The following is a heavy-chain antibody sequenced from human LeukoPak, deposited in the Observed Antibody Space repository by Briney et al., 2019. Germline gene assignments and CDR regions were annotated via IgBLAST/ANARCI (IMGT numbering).Heavy chain of an antibody. J-gene: IGHJ1*01. CDR3: ASDSADYYDSSGPYIRNFQH. D-gene: IGHD3-22*01. CDR2: IIPIFGTA. CDR1: GGTFSSYA. Sequence: GASVKVSCKASGGTFSSYAISWVRQAPGQGLEWMGGIIPIFGTANYAQKFQGRVTITADESTSTAYMELSSLRSEDTAVYYCASDSADYYDSSGPYIRNFQHWGQGTLVTVSS. V-gene: IGHV1-69*13.